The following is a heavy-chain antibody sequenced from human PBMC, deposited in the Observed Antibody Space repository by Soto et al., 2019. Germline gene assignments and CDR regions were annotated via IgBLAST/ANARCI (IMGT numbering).Heavy chain of an antibody. V-gene: IGHV4-39*01. D-gene: IGHD3-3*01. J-gene: IGHJ4*02. CDR2: IYYSGST. Sequence: SSETLSLTCTVSGGSISSSSYYWGWIRQPPGKGLEWIGSIYYSGSTYYNPSLKSRVTISVDTSKNQFSLKLSSVTAADTAVYYCARRYYDFWSGYYDEVHYWGQGTLVTVSS. CDR1: GGSISSSSYY. CDR3: ARRYYDFWSGYYDEVHY.